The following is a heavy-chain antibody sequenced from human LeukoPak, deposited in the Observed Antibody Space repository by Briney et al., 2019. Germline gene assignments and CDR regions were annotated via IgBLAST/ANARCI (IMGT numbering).Heavy chain of an antibody. D-gene: IGHD1-26*01. CDR1: GFTFDDYT. J-gene: IGHJ4*02. V-gene: IGHV3-9*01. CDR2: ISWNSGSI. CDR3: AKGGGELLQDYFDY. Sequence: GGSLRLFCAASGFTFDDYTMHWVRQAPGKGLEWVSGISWNSGSIGYADSVKGRFTISRDNAKNSLYLQMNSLRAEDTALYYCAKGGGELLQDYFDYWGQGTLVTVSS.